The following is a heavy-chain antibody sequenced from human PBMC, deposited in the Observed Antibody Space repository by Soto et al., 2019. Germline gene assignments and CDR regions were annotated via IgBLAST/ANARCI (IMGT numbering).Heavy chain of an antibody. J-gene: IGHJ6*02. V-gene: IGHV3-30-3*01. CDR2: VSSDGNNK. D-gene: IGHD2-2*01. Sequence: QVQLVESGGGVVQPGRSLRLSCAGFSFSTYNVHWVRQAPGKGLEWVAVVSSDGNNKYYADSVKGRFTISRDNSKNTVYLQKNRLRGEDTARYYWAGAGSTTCQPHACYYFGMDVWGLGTTVTVSS. CDR3: AGAGSTTCQPHACYYFGMDV. CDR1: FSFSTYN.